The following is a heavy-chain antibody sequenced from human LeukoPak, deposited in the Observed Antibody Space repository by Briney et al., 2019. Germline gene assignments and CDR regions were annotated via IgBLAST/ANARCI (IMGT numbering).Heavy chain of an antibody. CDR2: ISRSSSYI. CDR1: GFTFSSDS. CDR3: ARADYIFDY. J-gene: IGHJ4*02. Sequence: GGCLRLSCAASGFTFSSDSMNWGREAPGKGLEWVSSISRSSSYISYADSVKGRFTISRDNAKNSLYLQMNSLRAEDTAVYYCARADYIFDYWGQGTLVTVSS. V-gene: IGHV3-21*04. D-gene: IGHD4-11*01.